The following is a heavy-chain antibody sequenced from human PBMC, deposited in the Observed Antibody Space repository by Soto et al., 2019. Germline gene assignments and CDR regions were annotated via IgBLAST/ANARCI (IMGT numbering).Heavy chain of an antibody. V-gene: IGHV3-33*01. CDR3: ARDVLEHYYGSPYY. CDR2: IWYDGSNK. CDR1: GFTFSSYG. D-gene: IGHD3-10*01. J-gene: IGHJ4*02. Sequence: QVQLVESGGGVVQPGRSLRLSCAASGFTFSSYGMHWVRQAPGKGLEWVAVIWYDGSNKYYADSVKGRFTISRDNSKNTLYLHMNSLRAEGTAVYYCARDVLEHYYGSPYYWGQGTLVTVSS.